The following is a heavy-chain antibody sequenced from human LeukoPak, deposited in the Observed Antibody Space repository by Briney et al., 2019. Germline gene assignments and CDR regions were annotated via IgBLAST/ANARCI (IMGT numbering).Heavy chain of an antibody. Sequence: SETLSLTCAVSGYSISSGYYWGWIRQPPGKGLEWIGSIYHSGSTYYNPSLKSRVTISVDTSKNQFSLKLSSVTAADTAVYYCALGWNYYMDVWGKGTTVTVSS. J-gene: IGHJ6*03. CDR3: ALGWNYYMDV. CDR2: IYHSGST. V-gene: IGHV4-38-2*01. D-gene: IGHD2-21*01. CDR1: GYSISSGYY.